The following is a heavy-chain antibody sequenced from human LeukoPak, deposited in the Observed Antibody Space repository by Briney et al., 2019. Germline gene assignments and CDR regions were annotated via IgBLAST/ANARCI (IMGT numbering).Heavy chain of an antibody. V-gene: IGHV1-69*13. CDR1: GYTFTSYG. J-gene: IGHJ6*03. CDR2: IIPIFGTA. D-gene: IGHD1-1*01. CDR3: ARAWNRGYYYYYMDV. Sequence: ASVKVSCKASGYTFTSYGISWVRQAPGQGLEWMGGIIPIFGTANYAQKFQGRVTITADESTSTAYMELSSLRSEDTAVYYCARAWNRGYYYYYMDVWGKGTTVTVSS.